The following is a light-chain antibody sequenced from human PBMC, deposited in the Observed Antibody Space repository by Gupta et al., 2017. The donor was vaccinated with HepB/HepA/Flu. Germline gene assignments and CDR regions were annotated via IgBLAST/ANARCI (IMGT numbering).Light chain of an antibody. V-gene: IGKV1-39*01. J-gene: IGKJ1*01. Sequence: DIQMTKSPSSLSASVGDRVTITCRASQSLSSYLNWYQQKPGKAPRLLIYAASSVQSGVPSRFSGSGSGTNFTLTISRLQPEDFATYYCQQRDSPPQTFGQGTKVEIK. CDR1: QSLSSY. CDR2: AAS. CDR3: QQRDSPPQT.